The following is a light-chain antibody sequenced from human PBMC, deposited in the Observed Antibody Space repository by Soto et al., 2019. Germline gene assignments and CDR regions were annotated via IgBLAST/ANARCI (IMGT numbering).Light chain of an antibody. CDR2: YVS. J-gene: IGLJ2*01. CDR1: SSDVGGYNY. V-gene: IGLV2-11*01. CDR3: CSYAGSYTEV. Sequence: QSALTQPRSVSGSPGQSVTISCTGTSSDVGGYNYVSWYQQHPGKAPKLMIYYVSKRPSGVPDRFSGSKSGNTASLTISGLQAEDEADYYCCSYAGSYTEVFGGGTQLTVL.